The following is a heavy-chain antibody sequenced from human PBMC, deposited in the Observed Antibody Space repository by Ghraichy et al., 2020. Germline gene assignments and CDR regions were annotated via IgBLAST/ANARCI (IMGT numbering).Heavy chain of an antibody. Sequence: SETLSLTCAVSGGSISSGGYSWSWIRQPPGKGLEWIGYIYHSGSTYYNPSLKSRVTISVDRSKNQFSLKLSSVTAADTAVYYCARAGYCSGGSCYPDPYYFDYWGQGTLVTVSS. J-gene: IGHJ4*02. D-gene: IGHD2-15*01. CDR2: IYHSGST. CDR3: ARAGYCSGGSCYPDPYYFDY. V-gene: IGHV4-30-2*01. CDR1: GGSISSGGYS.